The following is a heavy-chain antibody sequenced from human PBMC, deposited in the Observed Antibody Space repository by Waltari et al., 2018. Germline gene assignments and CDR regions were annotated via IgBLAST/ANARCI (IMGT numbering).Heavy chain of an antibody. CDR2: ISSSSGTI. V-gene: IGHV3-48*04. CDR1: GFTFSSYS. J-gene: IGHJ4*02. Sequence: EVQLVESGGGLVQPGGSLRLSCAASGFTFSSYSLNWVRQAPGKGLEWVSYISSSSGTIYYADSVKGRFTISRDNAKNSLYLQMNSLRAEDTAVYYCARDVEELRGDFDYWGQGTLVTVSS. CDR3: ARDVEELRGDFDY. D-gene: IGHD1-7*01.